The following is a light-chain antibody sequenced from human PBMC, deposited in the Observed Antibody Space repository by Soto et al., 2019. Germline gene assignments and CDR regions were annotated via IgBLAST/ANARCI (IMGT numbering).Light chain of an antibody. V-gene: IGKV3-11*01. J-gene: IGKJ2*01. CDR1: QSVTNY. CDR3: QQRSNWPPMYT. CDR2: DAS. Sequence: EIVLTQSPATLSLSPGERATLSCRASQSVTNYLAWYQQKPGQAPRLPIYDASNRATGTPARFSGSGSGTDFTLTISSLEPEDFAVYYCQQRSNWPPMYTFGQGTKLEIK.